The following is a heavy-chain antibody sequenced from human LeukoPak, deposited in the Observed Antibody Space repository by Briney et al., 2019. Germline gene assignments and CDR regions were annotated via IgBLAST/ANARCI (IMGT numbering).Heavy chain of an antibody. V-gene: IGHV4-31*03. J-gene: IGHJ2*01. CDR1: GGSISSGGYY. CDR2: IYYSGST. Sequence: SETLSLTCTVSGGSISSGGYYWSWIRQHPGKGLEWIGYIYYSGSTYYNPSLKSRVTISVDTSKNQFSLKLSSVTAADTAVYYCARDRRPFPREGTSYYYDSSGYTWHFDLWGRGTLVTVSS. D-gene: IGHD3-22*01. CDR3: ARDRRPFPREGTSYYYDSSGYTWHFDL.